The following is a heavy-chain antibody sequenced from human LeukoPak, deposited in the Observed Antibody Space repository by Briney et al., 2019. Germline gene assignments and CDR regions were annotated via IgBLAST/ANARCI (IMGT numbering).Heavy chain of an antibody. CDR1: GFTFSSYW. V-gene: IGHV3-74*01. J-gene: IGHJ6*03. CDR3: ARAHPDILTGYYYYYYMDV. CDR2: INSDGSST. Sequence: QAGGSLRLSCAASGFTFSSYWMHWVRQAPGKGLVWVSRINSDGSSTSYADSVKGRFTISRDNAKNTLYLQMNSLRAEDTAVYYCARAHPDILTGYYYYYYMDVWGKGTTVTVSS. D-gene: IGHD3-9*01.